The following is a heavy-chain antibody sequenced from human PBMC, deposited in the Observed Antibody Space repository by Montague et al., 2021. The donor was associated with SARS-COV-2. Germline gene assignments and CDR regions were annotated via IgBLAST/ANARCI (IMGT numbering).Heavy chain of an antibody. CDR2: IYYRGST. Sequence: SQTLSLTCTVSGGSISSSSYYWAWIRQPPGKGLEWIGSIYYRGSTYYNPSLESRVFISDDTSKNQLSLTLTSVTAADTAVYYCATQEDPSGWIPGPFDFWGQGTLHSVSS. D-gene: IGHD6-19*01. V-gene: IGHV4-39*01. J-gene: IGHJ4*02. CDR3: ATQEDPSGWIPGPFDF. CDR1: GGSISSSSYY.